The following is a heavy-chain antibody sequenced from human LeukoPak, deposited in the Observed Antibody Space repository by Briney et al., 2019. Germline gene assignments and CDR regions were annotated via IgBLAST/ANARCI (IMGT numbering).Heavy chain of an antibody. CDR3: ARDSSGWYAFYYYYYYMDV. CDR2: ISAYNGNT. Sequence: ASVKVSCKASGYTFTSYGISWVRQAPGQGLEWMGWISAYNGNTNYAQKLQGRVTMTTDTSTSTAYMELRSLRSDDTAVYYCARDSSGWYAFYYYYYYMDVWGKGTTVTVSS. J-gene: IGHJ6*03. D-gene: IGHD6-13*01. V-gene: IGHV1-18*01. CDR1: GYTFTSYG.